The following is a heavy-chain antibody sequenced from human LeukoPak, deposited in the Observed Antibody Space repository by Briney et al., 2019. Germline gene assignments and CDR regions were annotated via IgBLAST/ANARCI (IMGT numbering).Heavy chain of an antibody. CDR3: ARRLLPNWFDP. D-gene: IGHD3-22*01. Sequence: SRTLSLTCAVSGGSISSGGYSWSWIRQPPGTGLEWIGYIYHSGSTYYNPSLKSRVTISVDRSKNQFPLKLSSVTAADTAVYYCARRLLPNWFDPWGQGTLVTVSS. V-gene: IGHV4-30-2*01. CDR2: IYHSGST. J-gene: IGHJ5*02. CDR1: GGSISSGGYS.